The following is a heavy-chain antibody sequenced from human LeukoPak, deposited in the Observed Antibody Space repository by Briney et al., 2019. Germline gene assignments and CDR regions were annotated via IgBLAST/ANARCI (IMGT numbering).Heavy chain of an antibody. CDR3: AKVRWTGGGYFDY. J-gene: IGHJ4*02. D-gene: IGHD1-14*01. CDR2: ISGSGGTT. CDR1: GFTFSSYA. V-gene: IGHV3-23*01. Sequence: GGSLRLSCAASGFTFSSYAMSWVRQAPGKGLEWVSAISGSGGTTYYADSVKGRFTISRDNSKNTLYLQMNSLRAEDTAIYYCAKVRWTGGGYFDYWGQGTLVTVSS.